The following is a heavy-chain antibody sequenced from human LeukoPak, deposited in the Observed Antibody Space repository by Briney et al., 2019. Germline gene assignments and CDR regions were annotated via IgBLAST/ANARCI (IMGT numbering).Heavy chain of an antibody. CDR2: ISAYNGNT. D-gene: IGHD2-2*01. Sequence: ASVKVSCKASGYTFTSYGISWVRQAPGQGLEWMGWISAYNGNTNYAQKLQGRVTMTTDTSTSTAYVELRSLRSDDTAVYYCARDAPAVPYYYYGMDVWGQGTTVTVSS. CDR3: ARDAPAVPYYYYGMDV. CDR1: GYTFTSYG. J-gene: IGHJ6*02. V-gene: IGHV1-18*01.